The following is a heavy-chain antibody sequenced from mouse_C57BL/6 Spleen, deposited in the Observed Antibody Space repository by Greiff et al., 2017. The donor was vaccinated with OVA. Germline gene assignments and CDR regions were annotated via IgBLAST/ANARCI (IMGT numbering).Heavy chain of an antibody. J-gene: IGHJ2*01. D-gene: IGHD1-1*01. CDR3: ARSVYYYGSSHYFDY. CDR1: GYTFTSYW. V-gene: IGHV1-50*01. Sequence: QVQLQQPGAELVKPGASVKLSCKASGYTFTSYWMQWVKQRPGQGLEWSGEIDPSDSYTNYNQKVKGKATLTVDTSSSTAYMQLSSLTSEDSAVYYCARSVYYYGSSHYFDYWGQGTTLTVSS. CDR2: IDPSDSYT.